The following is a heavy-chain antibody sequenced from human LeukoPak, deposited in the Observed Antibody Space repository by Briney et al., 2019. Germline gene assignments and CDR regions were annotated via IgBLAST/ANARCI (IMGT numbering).Heavy chain of an antibody. CDR1: GFPFSSYA. D-gene: IGHD3-10*01. CDR3: ARVSGTFGELY. V-gene: IGHV3-23*01. CDR2: ISGSGGST. J-gene: IGHJ4*02. Sequence: GGSLRLSCAASGFPFSSYAMSWVRQAPGKGLEWVSAISGSGGSTYYADSVKGRFTISRDNAKNSLYLQMNSLRAEDTAVYYCARVSGTFGELYWGQGTQVTVSS.